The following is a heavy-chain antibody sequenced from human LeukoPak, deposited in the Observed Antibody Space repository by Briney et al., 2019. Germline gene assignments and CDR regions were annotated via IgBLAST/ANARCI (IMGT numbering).Heavy chain of an antibody. J-gene: IGHJ4*02. CDR1: GYTFTTYV. V-gene: IGHV1-18*01. D-gene: IGHD6-25*01. Sequence: APVKVSCKASGYTFTTYVISWVRQAPGQGLEGRGWISAYNGNTNYAQKLQGRVTMTTDTSTSTAYMELRSLRSDGTALYYCARVSHSSERYDYWGQGTLVTVSS. CDR3: ARVSHSSERYDY. CDR2: ISAYNGNT.